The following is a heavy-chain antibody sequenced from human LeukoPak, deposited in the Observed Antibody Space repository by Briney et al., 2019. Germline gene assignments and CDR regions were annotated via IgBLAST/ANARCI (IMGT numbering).Heavy chain of an antibody. D-gene: IGHD4-23*01. Sequence: GGSLRLSRAASGFTFSQHWMTLVRQDPGKGLEWVANIKQDGSEKYYVDYVKGRFTISRDNAKNSLYLQMNSRRAEDTAVYYCATSYYGGYMWGQRTMVSVSS. CDR3: ATSYYGGYM. CDR2: IKQDGSEK. J-gene: IGHJ3*02. V-gene: IGHV3-7*02. CDR1: GFTFSQHW.